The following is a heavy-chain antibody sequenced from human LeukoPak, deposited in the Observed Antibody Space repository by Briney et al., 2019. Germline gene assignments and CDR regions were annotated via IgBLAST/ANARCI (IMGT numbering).Heavy chain of an antibody. D-gene: IGHD3-10*01. Sequence: GRSLRLSCAASGFTFADYAMHWVRQAPGKGLEWVSDLSWDSGSIDYADSGKGRFTISRDNAKMSLYLQMDSLRPEDTALYYCSKGNYGMDVWGQGTTVTVSS. CDR1: GFTFADYA. J-gene: IGHJ6*02. CDR2: LSWDSGSI. CDR3: SKGNYGMDV. V-gene: IGHV3-9*01.